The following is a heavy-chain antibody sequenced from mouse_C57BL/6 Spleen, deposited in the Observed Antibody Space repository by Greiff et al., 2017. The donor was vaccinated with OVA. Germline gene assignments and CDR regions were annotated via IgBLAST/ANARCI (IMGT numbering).Heavy chain of an antibody. Sequence: EVQLQQSGPELVKPGASVKISCKASGYTFTDYYMNWVKQSHGKSLEWIGDINPNNGGTSYNQKFKGKATLTVDKSSSTAYMELRSLTSEDSAVYYCARNYGSSYVGAYWGQGTLVTVSA. CDR1: GYTFTDYY. CDR2: INPNNGGT. D-gene: IGHD1-1*01. CDR3: ARNYGSSYVGAY. J-gene: IGHJ3*01. V-gene: IGHV1-26*01.